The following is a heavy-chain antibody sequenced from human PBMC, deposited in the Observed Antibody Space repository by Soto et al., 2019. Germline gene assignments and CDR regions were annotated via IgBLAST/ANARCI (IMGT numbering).Heavy chain of an antibody. J-gene: IGHJ6*02. Sequence: SATLSLTCAVNGGSISSSNWWSGVRQPPGKGLEWIEENYHSGSTDYNPSLKRRVTISVDKSKNQFSLKRSSGTAADTVVYYCARGERGYSSSSHYYYYAMDVWGQGTTVTVSS. V-gene: IGHV4-4*02. CDR1: GGSISSSNW. CDR2: NYHSGST. D-gene: IGHD6-6*01. CDR3: ARGERGYSSSSHYYYYAMDV.